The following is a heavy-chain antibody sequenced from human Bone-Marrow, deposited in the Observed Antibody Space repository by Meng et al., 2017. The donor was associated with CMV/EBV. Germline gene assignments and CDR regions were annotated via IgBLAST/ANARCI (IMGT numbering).Heavy chain of an antibody. CDR3: ARLFHTTLGTNYYYGMDV. J-gene: IGHJ6*02. CDR1: GYTFTGYN. CDR2: INPHSGDT. Sequence: ASVKVSCKASGYTFTGYNIHWVRQAPGQGLDWMGWINPHSGDTKYAEKFQGRVTLTRDTSISTAYLELSRLTSDDTAVFFCARLFHTTLGTNYYYGMDVWDQGNTVNVAS. D-gene: IGHD3/OR15-3a*01. V-gene: IGHV1-2*02.